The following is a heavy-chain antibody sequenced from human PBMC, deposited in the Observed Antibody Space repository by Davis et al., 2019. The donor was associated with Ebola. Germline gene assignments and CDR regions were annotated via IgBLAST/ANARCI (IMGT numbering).Heavy chain of an antibody. CDR3: ARFSYGDYALGAFDI. V-gene: IGHV1-2*06. CDR2: INPNSGGT. J-gene: IGHJ3*02. CDR1: GYTFTGYY. Sequence: ASVKVSCKASGYTFTGYYMHWVRQAPGQGLEWMGRINPNSGGTNYAQKFQGRVTMTRDTSISTAYMELSRLRSDDTAVYYCARFSYGDYALGAFDIWGQGTMVTISS. D-gene: IGHD4-17*01.